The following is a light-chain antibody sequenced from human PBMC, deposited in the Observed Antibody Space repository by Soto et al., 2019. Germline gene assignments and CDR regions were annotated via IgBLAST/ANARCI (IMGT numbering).Light chain of an antibody. V-gene: IGLV2-8*01. CDR3: SSYTSSSTLV. Sequence: QSVLTQPPSASGSPGQSVTISCTGTSSDVGGYNYVSWYQQHPGKAPKLMIYEVTKRPSGVPDRFSGSKSGNTASLTVSGLLAEDEADYYCSSYTSSSTLVFGGGTKLTVL. CDR1: SSDVGGYNY. CDR2: EVT. J-gene: IGLJ3*02.